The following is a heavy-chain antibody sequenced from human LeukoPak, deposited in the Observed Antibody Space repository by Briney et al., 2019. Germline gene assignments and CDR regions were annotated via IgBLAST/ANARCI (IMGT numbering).Heavy chain of an antibody. CDR1: GFTFSSYA. J-gene: IGHJ4*02. CDR2: MDPSGSQK. CDR3: AIWTSGDY. Sequence: GGSLRLSCVASGFTFSSYAMNWVRQAPGKGLEWVANMDPSGSQKRYVDSVKGRFTISKDNPGTSLYLEMYSLRAEDTAIYYCAIWTSGDYWGQGTPVTVSS. D-gene: IGHD1-1*01. V-gene: IGHV3-7*01.